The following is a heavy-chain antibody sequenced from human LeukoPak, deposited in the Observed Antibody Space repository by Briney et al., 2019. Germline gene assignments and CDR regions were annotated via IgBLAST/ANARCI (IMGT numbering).Heavy chain of an antibody. D-gene: IGHD3-10*01. J-gene: IGHJ4*02. CDR2: INYRGST. Sequence: SSETLSLTCTVSGVSISSSDYYWSWIRQPPGKELEWIASINYRGSTYYNPSLKSRVTISVDTSKNQFSLRLSSVTAADTAVYFCARYVVYGSGKYYFDYWGQGSLVTVSS. CDR3: ARYVVYGSGKYYFDY. V-gene: IGHV4-39*01. CDR1: GVSISSSDYY.